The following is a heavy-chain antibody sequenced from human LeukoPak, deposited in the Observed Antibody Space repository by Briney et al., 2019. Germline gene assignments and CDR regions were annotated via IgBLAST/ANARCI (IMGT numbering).Heavy chain of an antibody. J-gene: IGHJ3*02. CDR2: IIPILGIA. V-gene: IGHV1-69*04. CDR3: ARDRGTSSWSPPHAFDI. CDR1: GGTFSSYA. Sequence: ASVKVSCKASGGTFSSYAISWVRQAPGQGLEWMGRIIPILGIANYAQKFQGRVTITADKSTSTAYMELSSLRSEDTAVYYCARDRGTSSWSPPHAFDIWGQGTMVTVSS. D-gene: IGHD6-13*01.